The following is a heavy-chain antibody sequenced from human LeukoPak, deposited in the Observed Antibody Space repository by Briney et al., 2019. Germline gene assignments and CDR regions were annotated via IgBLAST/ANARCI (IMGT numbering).Heavy chain of an antibody. CDR3: ATSGYDILTGYYPAFDY. V-gene: IGHV1-18*01. D-gene: IGHD3-9*01. CDR2: ISGYNDNT. CDR1: GYTFTSYG. Sequence: ASVKVSCKASGYTFTSYGISWVRQAPGQGLEWMGCISGYNDNTNYAQKLQGRVTITTDTSTSTAYMELRSLRSDDTAVYYCATSGYDILTGYYPAFDYWGQGTLVTVSS. J-gene: IGHJ4*02.